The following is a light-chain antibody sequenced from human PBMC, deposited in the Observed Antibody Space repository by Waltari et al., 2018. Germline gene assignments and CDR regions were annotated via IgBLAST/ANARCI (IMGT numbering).Light chain of an antibody. CDR3: SSFTTRSTWV. CDR2: DVS. V-gene: IGLV2-14*03. J-gene: IGLJ3*02. Sequence: QFALTQPASVSGSPVQSITISCTGTSSDIGTYDYVSWYQQHPAEAPKLILYDVSHRPSGVPNRFSGSKSDNTASLTISGLQAEDESDYYCSSFTTRSTWVFGGGTKLTVL. CDR1: SSDIGTYDY.